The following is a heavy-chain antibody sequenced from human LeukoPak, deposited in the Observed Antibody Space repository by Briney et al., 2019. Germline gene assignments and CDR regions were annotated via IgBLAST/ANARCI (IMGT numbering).Heavy chain of an antibody. V-gene: IGHV3-11*01. CDR1: GFTFRDYY. D-gene: IGHD1-7*01. Sequence: PGGSLRLSCAASGFTFRDYYMSWIRQAPGKGLEWVSYISGRGGTIYYADSVRGRFTVSRDDAQNSLYLQMNSLRAEDTAVYYCARDPLFNWNYVSDSWGQGTLVTVSS. J-gene: IGHJ4*02. CDR3: ARDPLFNWNYVSDS. CDR2: ISGRGGTI.